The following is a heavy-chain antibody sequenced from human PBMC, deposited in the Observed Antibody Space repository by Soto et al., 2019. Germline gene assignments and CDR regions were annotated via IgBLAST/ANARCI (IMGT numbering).Heavy chain of an antibody. CDR2: IYYSGST. D-gene: IGHD1-7*01. J-gene: IGHJ5*02. CDR1: GGSISSGGYY. V-gene: IGHV4-31*03. Sequence: PSETLSLTCTVSGGSISSGGYYWSWIRQHPGKGMEWIGYIYYSGSTYYNPSLKSRVTISLDTSKNQFSLKLSSVTAAVTAVYYCARAEYNWNYWFDPWGQGTLVTVSS. CDR3: ARAEYNWNYWFDP.